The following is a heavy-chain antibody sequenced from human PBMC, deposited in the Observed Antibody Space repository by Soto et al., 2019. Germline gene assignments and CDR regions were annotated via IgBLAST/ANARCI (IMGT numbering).Heavy chain of an antibody. CDR3: AADSYGSGSYSGY. J-gene: IGHJ4*02. D-gene: IGHD3-10*01. Sequence: GASVKVSCKASGFTFTSSAMQWVRQARGQRLEWIGWIVVGSGNTNYAQKFQERVTITRDMSTSTAYMELSSLRSEDTAVYYCAADSYGSGSYSGYWGQGTLVTVSS. CDR2: IVVGSGNT. V-gene: IGHV1-58*02. CDR1: GFTFTSSA.